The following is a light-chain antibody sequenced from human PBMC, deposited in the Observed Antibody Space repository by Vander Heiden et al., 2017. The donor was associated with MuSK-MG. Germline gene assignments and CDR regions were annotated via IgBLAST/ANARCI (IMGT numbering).Light chain of an antibody. V-gene: IGLV1-51*01. CDR3: ATWDDSLSAGV. Sequence: QSVLTQTPSVSAAPGQKVTISCSGSTSNIGNNYVSWYQQLPGTAPKLLIYDNNKRPSGIPDRFSGSKSGTSATLGITGLQTGDEADYFCATWDDSLSAGVFAGGTKLTVL. J-gene: IGLJ3*02. CDR2: DNN. CDR1: TSNIGNNY.